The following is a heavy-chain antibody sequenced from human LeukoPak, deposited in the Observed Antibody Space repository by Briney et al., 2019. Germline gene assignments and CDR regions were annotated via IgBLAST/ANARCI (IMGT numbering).Heavy chain of an antibody. CDR3: VKRGPGNCYTH. D-gene: IGHD3-10*01. CDR1: GFTFTTSP. V-gene: IGHV3-64D*09. Sequence: QPGGSLRLSCSASGFTFTTSPMHWVRQAPGKGLEYVSAITGDGSNTYYTDSVKGRLTISRDNSKNTLYLQMSSLRSEDTAVYYCVKRGPGNCYTHWGQGTLVTVSS. J-gene: IGHJ4*02. CDR2: ITGDGSNT.